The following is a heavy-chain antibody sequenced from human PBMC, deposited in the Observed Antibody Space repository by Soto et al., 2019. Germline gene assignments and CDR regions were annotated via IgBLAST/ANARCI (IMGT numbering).Heavy chain of an antibody. V-gene: IGHV1-69*13. CDR3: ARELRVVPNNWFDP. Sequence: SVKVSCKASGGTFSSYAISWVRQAPGQGLEWMGGIIPIFGTANYAQKFQGRVTITADESTSTAYMELSSLRSEDTAVYYCARELRVVPNNWFDPWGQGTLVTSPQ. D-gene: IGHD2-2*01. CDR1: GGTFSSYA. CDR2: IIPIFGTA. J-gene: IGHJ5*02.